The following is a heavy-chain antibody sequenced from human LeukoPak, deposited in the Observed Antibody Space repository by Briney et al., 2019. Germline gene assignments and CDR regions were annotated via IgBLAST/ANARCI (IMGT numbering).Heavy chain of an antibody. J-gene: IGHJ1*01. CDR3: ARGYSYGTEYFQH. CDR1: GGSISSYY. CDR2: IYYSGST. D-gene: IGHD5-18*01. Sequence: SETLSLTCTVSGGSISSYYWSWIRQPPGKGLEWIGYIYYSGSTNYNPSLKSRVTISVDTSKNQFSLKLSSVTAADTAVYYCARGYSYGTEYFQHWGQGTLVTVSS. V-gene: IGHV4-59*01.